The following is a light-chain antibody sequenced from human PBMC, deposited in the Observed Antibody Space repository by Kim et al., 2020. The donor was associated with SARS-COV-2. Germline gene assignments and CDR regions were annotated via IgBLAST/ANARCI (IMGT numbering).Light chain of an antibody. J-gene: IGLJ3*02. Sequence: GQRVTIFCSGSTSNIRSNTVNWYQQFPGTAPRLLIYKSDQRPSRVPDRFSGSKSGTSASLAISGLQPEDEADYYCATWDDTLTAWVFGGGTQLTVL. CDR3: ATWDDTLTAWV. CDR1: TSNIRSNT. V-gene: IGLV1-44*01. CDR2: KSD.